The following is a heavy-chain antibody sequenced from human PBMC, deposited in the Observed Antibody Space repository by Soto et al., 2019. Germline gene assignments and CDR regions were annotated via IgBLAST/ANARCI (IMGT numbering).Heavy chain of an antibody. CDR1: GGTFSSYA. J-gene: IGHJ4*02. CDR2: IIPIFGTA. Sequence: QVQLVQSGAEVKKPGSSVKVSCKASGGTFSSYAISWVRQAPGQGLEWMGGIIPIFGTANYAQKFQGRVTITADKSTSPAYMELSSLRSEDTAVYYCAREALPGYSSSWLSFDYWGQGTLVTVSS. D-gene: IGHD6-13*01. V-gene: IGHV1-69*06. CDR3: AREALPGYSSSWLSFDY.